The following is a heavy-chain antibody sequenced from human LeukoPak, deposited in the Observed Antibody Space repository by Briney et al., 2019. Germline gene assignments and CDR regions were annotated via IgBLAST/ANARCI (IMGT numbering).Heavy chain of an antibody. D-gene: IGHD3-10*01. CDR1: GFTFRNYG. V-gene: IGHV3-30*02. J-gene: IGHJ4*02. CDR3: AKDVNVGGDYFDY. Sequence: GGSLRLPCGASGFTFRNYGMHWVRLAPGKGLEWVAFIRYDGSIKYYVDSVKGRFTVSRDNSKNTLYLQMNSLRAEDTAVYYCAKDVNVGGDYFDYWGQGTQVTVSS. CDR2: IRYDGSIK.